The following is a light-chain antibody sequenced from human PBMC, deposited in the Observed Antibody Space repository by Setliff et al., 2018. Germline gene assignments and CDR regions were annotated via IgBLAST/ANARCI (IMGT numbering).Light chain of an antibody. CDR2: EVT. CDR3: TFYSGSNNFF. J-gene: IGLJ1*01. Sequence: QSVLTQPPSASGSPGQSVTISCTGTGGLVGGYNHVSWYQQHPGKAPRLIIYEVTKRPSGVPDRFSGSNSGNTASLTVSGLLAEDEADYYCTFYSGSNNFFFGSGTKVTVL. CDR1: GGLVGGYNH. V-gene: IGLV2-8*01.